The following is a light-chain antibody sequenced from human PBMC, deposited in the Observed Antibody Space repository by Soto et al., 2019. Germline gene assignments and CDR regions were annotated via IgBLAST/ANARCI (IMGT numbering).Light chain of an antibody. CDR2: LNSDGSH. Sequence: QLVLTQSPSASASLGASVTLTCTLSSGHSSYAIAWHQQQPEKGPRYLMKLNSDGSHSKGDGIPDRFSGSSSGAERYLTISSLQSEYEADYYCQRWGTGIVGFGGGTKLTVL. J-gene: IGLJ2*01. V-gene: IGLV4-69*01. CDR1: SGHSSYA. CDR3: QRWGTGIVG.